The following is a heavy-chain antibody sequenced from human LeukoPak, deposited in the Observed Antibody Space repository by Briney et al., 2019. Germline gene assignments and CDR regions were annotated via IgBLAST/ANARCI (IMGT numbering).Heavy chain of an antibody. CDR3: ARAQYDIVVVPAALTYCYGRDV. CDR2: IKPILGRA. J-gene: IGHJ6*02. CDR1: RGTFSSYA. Sequence: SVKVSCKASRGTFSSYAISWVRQAPGQGLEWMGRIKPILGRANYAQKFQCRVTITADKSTSTAYMELSSLRSEDTAVYYCARAQYDIVVVPAALTYCYGRDVWGQGTTVTVSS. D-gene: IGHD2-2*01. V-gene: IGHV1-69*04.